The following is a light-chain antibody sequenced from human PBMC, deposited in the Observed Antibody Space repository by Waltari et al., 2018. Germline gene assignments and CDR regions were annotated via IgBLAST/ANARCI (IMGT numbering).Light chain of an antibody. J-gene: IGKJ4*01. CDR3: QQANSFPPT. V-gene: IGKV1-12*01. Sequence: DIQMTQSPSSVSASVGDRVTITFRASQGISSWLVWYQQKPGKAPKLLIYAASSLQSGVPSRFSGSGSGTDFTLTISSLQPEDFATYYCQQANSFPPTFGGGTKVEIK. CDR1: QGISSW. CDR2: AAS.